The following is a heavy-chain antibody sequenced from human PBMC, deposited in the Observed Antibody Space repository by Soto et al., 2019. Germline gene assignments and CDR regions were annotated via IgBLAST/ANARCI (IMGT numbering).Heavy chain of an antibody. Sequence: PGGSLRLSCAASGFTFSSYGMHWVRQAPGKGLEWVAVISYDGSNKYYTDSVKGRFTISRDNSENTLYLQMNSLRAEDTAVYYCAKDKGGVRANYYYYGMDVWGQGTTVTVSS. CDR2: ISYDGSNK. J-gene: IGHJ6*02. CDR1: GFTFSSYG. V-gene: IGHV3-30*18. D-gene: IGHD3-10*01. CDR3: AKDKGGVRANYYYYGMDV.